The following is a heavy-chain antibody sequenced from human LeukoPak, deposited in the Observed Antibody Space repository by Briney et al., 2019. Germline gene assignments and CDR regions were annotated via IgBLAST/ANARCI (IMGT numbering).Heavy chain of an antibody. CDR3: ARGRITMIVVAGFDP. CDR2: IYYSGST. J-gene: IGHJ5*02. CDR1: GGSISSGDYY. V-gene: IGHV4-30-4*01. D-gene: IGHD3-22*01. Sequence: PSETLSLTCTVSGGSISSGDYYWSWIRQPPGKGLEWIGYIYYSGSTYYNPSLKSRVTISVDTSKNQFSLKLSSVTVADTAVYYCARGRITMIVVAGFDPWGQGTLVTVSS.